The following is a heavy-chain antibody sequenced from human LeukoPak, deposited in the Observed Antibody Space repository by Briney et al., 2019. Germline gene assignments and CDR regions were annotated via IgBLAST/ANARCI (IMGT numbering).Heavy chain of an antibody. Sequence: PSQTLSLTCAVSGGSISSGGYSWSWIRQPPGKGLEWSGYIYHSGSTYYNPSLKSRVTISVDRSKNQFSLKLSSVTAADTAVYYCARRRGPSDSSGYYFDYWGQGTLVTVSS. CDR2: IYHSGST. CDR3: ARRRGPSDSSGYYFDY. D-gene: IGHD3-22*01. CDR1: GGSISSGGYS. V-gene: IGHV4-30-2*01. J-gene: IGHJ4*02.